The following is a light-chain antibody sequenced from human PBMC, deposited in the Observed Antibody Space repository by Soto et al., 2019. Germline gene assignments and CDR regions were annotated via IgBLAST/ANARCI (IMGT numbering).Light chain of an antibody. J-gene: IGKJ1*01. Sequence: DVQMTQSPCSLSASVGDRVTITCRASQSISSYLNWYQQKPGKAPKLLIYAASSLQSGVPSRFSGSGSGTDFTLTISSLQPEDFATYYCQQSYSTLPAWTFGQGTKVDIK. V-gene: IGKV1-39*01. CDR3: QQSYSTLPAWT. CDR2: AAS. CDR1: QSISSY.